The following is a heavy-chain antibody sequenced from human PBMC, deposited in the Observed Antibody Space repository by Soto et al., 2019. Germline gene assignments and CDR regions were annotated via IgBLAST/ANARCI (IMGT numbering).Heavy chain of an antibody. Sequence: QAQLVQSGAEVKRPGSSVKVSCKASGDTFSSYSISCVRQAPGQGLEWMGRIIPMVGTPNYAQKFQGRVTFSADKSTSTAYMVLNSLISDDTAVYYCATDGGSTSSSAYNYCMDVWGKGTPVTVSS. CDR1: GDTFSSYS. CDR2: IIPMVGTP. D-gene: IGHD3-16*01. V-gene: IGHV1-69*08. CDR3: ATDGGSTSSSAYNYCMDV. J-gene: IGHJ6*03.